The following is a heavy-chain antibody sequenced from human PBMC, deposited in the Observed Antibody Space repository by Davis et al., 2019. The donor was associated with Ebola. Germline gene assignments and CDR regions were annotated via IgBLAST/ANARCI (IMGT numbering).Heavy chain of an antibody. CDR1: GGSISGYY. D-gene: IGHD5-18*01. CDR2: IYYSGST. Sequence: MPSETLSLTCSVSGGSISGYYWRWIRQPPGKGLEWIGYIYYSGSTNYNPSLKSRVTISVDTSKNQFSLKLSSVTAADTAVYYCARLYTAMVFYGMDVWGQGTTVTVSS. V-gene: IGHV4-59*08. CDR3: ARLYTAMVFYGMDV. J-gene: IGHJ6*02.